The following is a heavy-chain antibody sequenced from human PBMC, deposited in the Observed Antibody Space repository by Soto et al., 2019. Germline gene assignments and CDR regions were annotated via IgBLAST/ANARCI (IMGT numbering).Heavy chain of an antibody. CDR2: ISYDGSNK. CDR3: ARGLLHDYGDYGNFQY. Sequence: GGSLRLSCAASGFTFSSYAMHWVRQAPGKGLEWVAVISYDGSNKYYADSVKGRFTISRDNSKNTLYLQMNSLRAEDTAVYYCARGLLHDYGDYGNFQYWGRGTLVTVYS. J-gene: IGHJ1*01. V-gene: IGHV3-30-3*01. D-gene: IGHD4-17*01. CDR1: GFTFSSYA.